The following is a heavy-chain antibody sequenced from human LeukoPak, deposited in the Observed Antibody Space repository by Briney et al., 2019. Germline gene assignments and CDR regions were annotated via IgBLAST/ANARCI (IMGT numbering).Heavy chain of an antibody. CDR3: AKTEQRHWFDP. D-gene: IGHD1/OR15-1a*01. J-gene: IGHJ5*02. V-gene: IGHV3-66*01. CDR1: GFTVSSNY. Sequence: GGSLRLSCAASGFTVSSNYMSWVRQAPGKGLEWVSVIYSGGSTYYADSVKGRFTISRDNSKNTLYLQMNSLRAEDTAVYYCAKTEQRHWFDPWGQGTLVTVSS. CDR2: IYSGGST.